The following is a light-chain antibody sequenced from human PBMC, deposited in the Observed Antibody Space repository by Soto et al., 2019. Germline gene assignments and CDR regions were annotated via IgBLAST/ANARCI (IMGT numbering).Light chain of an antibody. V-gene: IGLV1-47*01. J-gene: IGLJ3*02. CDR1: RSNIGNNY. Sequence: QSVLTQPPSVSAAPGQKVTISCSGSRSNIGNNYVAWYQQFPGTVPKLLIYRNNQRPSGVPDRFSGSKSGTSASLAISGLRSEDEADYYCAAWDDSLSARVFGGGTKLTVL. CDR2: RNN. CDR3: AAWDDSLSARV.